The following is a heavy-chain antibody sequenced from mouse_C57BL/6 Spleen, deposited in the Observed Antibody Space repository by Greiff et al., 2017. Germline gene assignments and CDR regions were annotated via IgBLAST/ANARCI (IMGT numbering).Heavy chain of an antibody. J-gene: IGHJ3*01. CDR2: IDPSDSET. CDR3: ARGPGVAWFAY. CDR1: GYTFTSYW. D-gene: IGHD1-1*02. Sequence: VQLQQPGAELVRPGSSVKLSCKASGYTFTSYWMHWVKQRPIQGLEWIGNIDPSDSETHYNQKFKDKATLTVDKSSSTAYMQLSSLTSEDSAVYYCARGPGVAWFAYWGQGTLVTVSA. V-gene: IGHV1-52*01.